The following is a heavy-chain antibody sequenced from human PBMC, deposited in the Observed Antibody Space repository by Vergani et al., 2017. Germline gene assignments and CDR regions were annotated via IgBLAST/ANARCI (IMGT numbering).Heavy chain of an antibody. CDR2: ISSDGSNK. J-gene: IGHJ6*02. V-gene: IGHV3-30*01. D-gene: IGHD3-9*01. CDR1: GFTFSSYA. Sequence: QVQLVESGGGVVQPGRSLRLSCAASGFTFSSYAMHWVRQAPGKGLEWVAVISSDGSNKYYADSVKGRFTISRDNSKTTLYLQMNSLRAEDTAVYYCARDREVDYDILTGYYERVYYYGMDVWGQGTTVTVSS. CDR3: ARDREVDYDILTGYYERVYYYGMDV.